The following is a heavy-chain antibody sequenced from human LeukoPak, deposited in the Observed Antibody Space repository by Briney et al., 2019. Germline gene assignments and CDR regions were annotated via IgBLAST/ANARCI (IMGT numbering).Heavy chain of an antibody. CDR2: IYTSGST. V-gene: IGHV4-4*07. J-gene: IGHJ3*02. CDR3: ARAGTVYYDILTGYSHDAFDI. Sequence: PSETLSLTCTVSGGSISSYYWSWIRQPAGKGLEWIGRIYTSGSTNYNPSLKSRVTISVDTSKNQFSLKLSSVTAADTAVYYCARAGTVYYDILTGYSHDAFDIWGQGAMVTVSS. CDR1: GGSISSYY. D-gene: IGHD3-9*01.